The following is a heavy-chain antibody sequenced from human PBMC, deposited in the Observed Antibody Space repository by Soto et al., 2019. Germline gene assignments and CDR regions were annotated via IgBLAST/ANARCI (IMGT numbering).Heavy chain of an antibody. CDR2: ISAYNGNT. D-gene: IGHD3-10*01. V-gene: IGHV1-18*01. Sequence: QVQLVQSGAEVKKPGASVKVSCKASGYTFTSYGISWARQAPGQGLEWMGWISAYNGNTNYAQKLQGRVTMTTDTSTSTAYMELRSLRSDDTAVYYCASSITMVRGVITDYYYYYGMDVWGQGTTVTVSS. CDR3: ASSITMVRGVITDYYYYYGMDV. J-gene: IGHJ6*02. CDR1: GYTFTSYG.